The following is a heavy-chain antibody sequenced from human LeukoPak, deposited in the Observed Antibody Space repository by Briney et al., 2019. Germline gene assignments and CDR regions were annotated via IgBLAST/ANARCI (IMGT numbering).Heavy chain of an antibody. CDR3: AKGRDYGGNSDLDY. J-gene: IGHJ4*02. V-gene: IGHV3-9*01. CDR2: ISWNSGSI. Sequence: HSGRSLRLSCAASGFTFDDYAMHWVRHAPGKGLEWVSGISWNSGSIGYADSVKGRFTISRDNAKNSLYLQMNSLRAEDTALYYCAKGRDYGGNSDLDYWGQGTLVTVSS. CDR1: GFTFDDYA. D-gene: IGHD4-23*01.